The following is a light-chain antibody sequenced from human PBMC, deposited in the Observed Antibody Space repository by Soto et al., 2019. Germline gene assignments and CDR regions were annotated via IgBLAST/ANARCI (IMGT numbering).Light chain of an antibody. CDR3: QQSNRGWT. Sequence: EIVLTQSPGTLSLSPGERATLSCRASQSFSSSFLAWYQQKPGQAPRLLIYGASSRTTGIPDRFSGSGSGTDFTLTISRLEPEGFAVYYCQQSNRGWTFGQGTRVEV. CDR2: GAS. CDR1: QSFSSSF. V-gene: IGKV3-20*01. J-gene: IGKJ1*01.